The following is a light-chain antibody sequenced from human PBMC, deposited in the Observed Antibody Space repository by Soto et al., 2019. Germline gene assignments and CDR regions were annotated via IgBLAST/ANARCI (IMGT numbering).Light chain of an antibody. V-gene: IGKV3-11*01. J-gene: IGKJ4*01. CDR3: QHYNNYSPT. Sequence: EIILTQSPATLSLSPGERATLSCRASQSVNSYLAWYQQKPGQAPRLLIYDASNRATGIPARFSGSGSGTDFTLTISSLEPDDSATYYCQHYNNYSPTFGGGTKVEIK. CDR1: QSVNSY. CDR2: DAS.